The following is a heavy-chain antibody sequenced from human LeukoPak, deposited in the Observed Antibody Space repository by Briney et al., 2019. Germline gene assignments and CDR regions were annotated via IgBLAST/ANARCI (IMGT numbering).Heavy chain of an antibody. V-gene: IGHV4-39*01. CDR2: IYYSGST. D-gene: IGHD2-2*02. CDR1: GGSISSSSYY. J-gene: IGHJ6*03. CDR3: ARTVVPAAIPLYYYYYMDV. Sequence: KPSETQSLTCTVSGGSISSSSYYWGWIRQPPGKGLEWIGSIYYSGSTYYNPSLKSRVTISVDTSKNQFSLKLSSVTAADTAVYYCARTVVPAAIPLYYYYYMDVWGKGTTVTVSS.